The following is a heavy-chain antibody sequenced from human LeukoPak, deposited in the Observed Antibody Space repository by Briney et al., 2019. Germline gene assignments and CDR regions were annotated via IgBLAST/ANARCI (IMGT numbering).Heavy chain of an antibody. CDR2: ISAYNGNT. CDR1: GNTFTSYG. J-gene: IGHJ4*02. CDR3: ARDLNTWYDYGSGSYSPFDY. Sequence: ASVKVSCKASGNTFTSYGISWVRQAPGQGLEWMGWISAYNGNTNYAQKLQGRVTMTTDTSTSTAYMELRSLRSDDTAVYYCARDLNTWYDYGSGSYSPFDYWGQGTLVTISS. V-gene: IGHV1-18*01. D-gene: IGHD3-10*01.